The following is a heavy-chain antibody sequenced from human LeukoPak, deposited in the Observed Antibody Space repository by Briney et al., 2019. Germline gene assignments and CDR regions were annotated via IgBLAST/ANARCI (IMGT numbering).Heavy chain of an antibody. Sequence: PGGSLRLSCAASGFTFSIYAMSWVRQAPGKGLEWVSGVSGTGGNTYYADSVKGRFTISRDNSKNTLYLQMNSLRAEDTAVYYCAKDTGNSGYDGLFDYWGQGTLVTVSS. J-gene: IGHJ4*02. D-gene: IGHD5-12*01. V-gene: IGHV3-23*01. CDR2: VSGTGGNT. CDR3: AKDTGNSGYDGLFDY. CDR1: GFTFSIYA.